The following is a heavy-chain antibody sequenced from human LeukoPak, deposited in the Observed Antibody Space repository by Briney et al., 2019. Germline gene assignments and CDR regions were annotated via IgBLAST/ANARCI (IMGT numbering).Heavy chain of an antibody. CDR1: GFTFSSYA. CDR3: AGIYDSSGYYLYYYYGMDV. D-gene: IGHD3-22*01. J-gene: IGHJ6*02. Sequence: PGGSLRLSCAASGFTFSSYAMHWVRQAPGKGLEWVAGISYDGSEEFNADSVKGRFTISRDNSKNTLYLQMNSLRAEDTAVYYCAGIYDSSGYYLYYYYGMDVWGQGTTVTVSS. V-gene: IGHV3-30*14. CDR2: ISYDGSEE.